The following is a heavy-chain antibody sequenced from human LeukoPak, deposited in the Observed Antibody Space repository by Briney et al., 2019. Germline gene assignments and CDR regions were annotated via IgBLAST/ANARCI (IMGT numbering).Heavy chain of an antibody. Sequence: SETLSLTCTVSGGSISNYYWSWIRQPPGKGXEWXGYIYYSGSTNYNPSLKSRVTISVDTSKNQFSLKLSSVTAADTAVYYCARDPRKYSGSYFDYWGQGTLVTVSS. CDR3: ARDPRKYSGSYFDY. V-gene: IGHV4-59*01. CDR2: IYYSGST. J-gene: IGHJ4*02. CDR1: GGSISNYY. D-gene: IGHD1-26*01.